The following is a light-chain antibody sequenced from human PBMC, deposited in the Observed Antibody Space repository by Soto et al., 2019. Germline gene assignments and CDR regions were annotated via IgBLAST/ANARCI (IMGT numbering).Light chain of an antibody. CDR2: KAS. CDR1: QSINSW. J-gene: IGKJ1*01. CDR3: QQFHSFSPT. V-gene: IGKV1-5*03. Sequence: DIQMTQSPSTLSASVGDRVTITCRASQSINSWLAWYQQKPGKAPKLQIYKASSLESGVPSRFSGSGSGTEFTLTISSLQPDDFATYYCQQFHSFSPTFGQGTKVDIK.